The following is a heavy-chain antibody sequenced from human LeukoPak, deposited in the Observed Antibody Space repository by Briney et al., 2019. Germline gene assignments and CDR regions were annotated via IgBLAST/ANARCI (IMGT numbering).Heavy chain of an antibody. CDR2: INHSGST. D-gene: IGHD6-19*01. V-gene: IGHV4-34*01. Sequence: SETLSLTCNVSGGSIRGYYWSWIRQPPGKGLEWIGEINHSGSTNYNPSLKSRVTISVDTSKNQFSLKLSSVTAADTAVYYCARHRRGIAVAGRSAFDIWGQGTMVTVSS. J-gene: IGHJ3*02. CDR3: ARHRRGIAVAGRSAFDI. CDR1: GGSIRGYY.